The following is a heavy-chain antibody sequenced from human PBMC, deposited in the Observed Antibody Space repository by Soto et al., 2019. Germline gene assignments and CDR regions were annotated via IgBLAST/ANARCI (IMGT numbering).Heavy chain of an antibody. CDR1: GGSISSYY. D-gene: IGHD2-15*01. V-gene: IGHV4-59*01. CDR3: ASGYCSGGSCYSEFDY. Sequence: QVQLQESGPGLVKPSETLSLTCTVSGGSISSYYWSWIRQPPGKGLEWIGYIYYSGSTNYNPSLKSRVTISVDTSKNQFSLKLSSVTAADTAVYYCASGYCSGGSCYSEFDYWGQGTLVTVSS. CDR2: IYYSGST. J-gene: IGHJ4*02.